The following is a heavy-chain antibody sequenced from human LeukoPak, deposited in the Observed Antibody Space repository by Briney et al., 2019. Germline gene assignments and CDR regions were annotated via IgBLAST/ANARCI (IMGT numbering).Heavy chain of an antibody. V-gene: IGHV3-15*01. CDR3: TTVGSGVSYYGILTGYYRRTLDY. D-gene: IGHD3-9*01. CDR2: IKSKTDGGTT. CDR1: GFTFSTYA. J-gene: IGHJ4*02. Sequence: GGSLRLSCTASGFTFSTYAMSWVRQAPGKGLEWVGRIKSKTDGGTTDYAAPVKGRFTISRDDSKNTLYLQMNSLKTEDTAVYYCTTVGSGVSYYGILTGYYRRTLDYWGQGTLVTVSS.